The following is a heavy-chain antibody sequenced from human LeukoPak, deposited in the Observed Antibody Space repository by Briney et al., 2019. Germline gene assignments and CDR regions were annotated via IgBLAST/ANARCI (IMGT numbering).Heavy chain of an antibody. J-gene: IGHJ5*02. V-gene: IGHV1-69*06. CDR3: ASLYYDILTGPNWFDP. D-gene: IGHD3-9*01. CDR1: GGTFSSYA. CDR2: IIPIFGTA. Sequence: GASVKVSCKASGGTFSSYAISWVRQAPGQGLEWMGGIIPIFGTANYAQKFQGRVTITADKSTSTAYMELSSLRSEDTAVYYCASLYYDILTGPNWFDPWGQGTLVTVSS.